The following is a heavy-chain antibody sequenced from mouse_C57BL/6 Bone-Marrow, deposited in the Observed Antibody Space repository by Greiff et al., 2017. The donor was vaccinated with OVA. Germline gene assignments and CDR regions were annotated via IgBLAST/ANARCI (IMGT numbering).Heavy chain of an antibody. CDR2: ISDGGSYT. CDR1: GFTFSSYA. J-gene: IGHJ1*03. V-gene: IGHV5-4*01. Sequence: EVHLVESGGGLVKPGGSLKLSCAASGFTFSSYAMSWVRQTPEKRLEWVATISDGGSYTYYPDNVKGRFTISRDNAKNNLYLQMSHLKSEDTAMYYCAEEYFDVWGTGTTVTVSS. CDR3: AEEYFDV.